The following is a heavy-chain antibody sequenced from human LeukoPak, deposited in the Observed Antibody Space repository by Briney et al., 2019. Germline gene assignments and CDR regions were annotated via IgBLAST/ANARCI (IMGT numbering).Heavy chain of an antibody. D-gene: IGHD6-6*01. V-gene: IGHV4-59*01. CDR1: GGSISSYY. CDR3: ARSSIAAPVSWFDP. J-gene: IGHJ5*02. CDR2: IYYSGST. Sequence: SETLSLTCTVSGGSISSYYWSWIGQPPGKGLEWLGYIYYSGSTNYNPSLKSRVTISVDTSKNQFSLKLSSVTAADTAVYYCARSSIAAPVSWFDPWGQGTLVTVSS.